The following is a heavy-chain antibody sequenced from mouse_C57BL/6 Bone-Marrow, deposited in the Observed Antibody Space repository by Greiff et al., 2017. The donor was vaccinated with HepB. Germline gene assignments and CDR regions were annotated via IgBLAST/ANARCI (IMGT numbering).Heavy chain of an antibody. J-gene: IGHJ1*03. CDR3: GITTYWYFDV. Sequence: QVQLKQPGAELVKPGASVKMSCKASGYTFTSYWITWVKQRPGQGLEWIGDIYPGSGSTNYNEKFKSKATLTVDTSSSTAYMQLSSLTSEDSAVYYCGITTYWYFDVWGTGTTVTVSS. V-gene: IGHV1-55*01. D-gene: IGHD1-1*01. CDR2: IYPGSGST. CDR1: GYTFTSYW.